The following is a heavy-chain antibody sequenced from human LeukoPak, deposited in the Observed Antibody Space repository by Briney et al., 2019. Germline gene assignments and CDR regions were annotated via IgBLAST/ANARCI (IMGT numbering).Heavy chain of an antibody. Sequence: PSETLSLTCTASGGSISSYYWSWIRQPPGKGLEWIGYIYYSGSTNYNPSLKSRVTISVDTSKNQFSLKLSSVTAADTAVYYCARDGRVRSHYYYYGMDVWGKGTTVTVSS. CDR2: IYYSGST. D-gene: IGHD3-3*01. CDR1: GGSISSYY. J-gene: IGHJ6*04. CDR3: ARDGRVRSHYYYYGMDV. V-gene: IGHV4-59*01.